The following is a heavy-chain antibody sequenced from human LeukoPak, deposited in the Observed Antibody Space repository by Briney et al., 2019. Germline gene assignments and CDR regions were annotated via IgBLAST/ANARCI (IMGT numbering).Heavy chain of an antibody. J-gene: IGHJ4*02. D-gene: IGHD3-22*01. CDR3: ARTPYYDSSGYDYYFDY. CDR2: ISGSGGST. Sequence: PGGSLRLSCAASGFTFSNYAMSWVRQAPGKGLEWVSAISGSGGSTYYADSVKGRFTISRDNSKNTLYLQMNSLRAEDTAVYYCARTPYYDSSGYDYYFDYWGQGTLVTVSS. CDR1: GFTFSNYA. V-gene: IGHV3-23*01.